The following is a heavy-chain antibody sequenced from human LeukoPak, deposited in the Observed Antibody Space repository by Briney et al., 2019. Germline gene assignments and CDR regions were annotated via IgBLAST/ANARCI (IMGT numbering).Heavy chain of an antibody. CDR3: ARPGSSSWTARYYYYMDV. J-gene: IGHJ6*03. V-gene: IGHV1-2*02. Sequence: GASVKVCFKASGYTFTGYNMHLVRQAPGQGFQSIGWIHPNSCGTNYEQKFQGRVTMTRDTSISTAYMELSSLRSEDTAVYYCARPGSSSWTARYYYYMDVWGKGTTVSVSS. CDR1: GYTFTGYN. D-gene: IGHD6-13*01. CDR2: IHPNSCGT.